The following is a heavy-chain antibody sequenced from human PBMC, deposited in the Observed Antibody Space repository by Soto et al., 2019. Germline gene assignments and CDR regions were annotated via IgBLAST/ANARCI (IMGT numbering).Heavy chain of an antibody. CDR2: INPNSGGT. D-gene: IGHD1-20*01. V-gene: IGHV1-2*02. CDR3: ARGSDNWNLLYYYGMES. CDR1: GYTFTGYY. J-gene: IGHJ6*02. Sequence: ASVNVSCKASGYTFTGYYMHWARQAPGQGLEWMGWINPNSGGTKYAQKFQGRVTMTRDTSISTAYMELSRLRSDDTAVYYCARGSDNWNLLYYYGMESWGQGTTVTVSS.